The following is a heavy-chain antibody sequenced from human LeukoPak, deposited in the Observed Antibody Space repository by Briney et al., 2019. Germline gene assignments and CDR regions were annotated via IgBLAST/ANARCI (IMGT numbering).Heavy chain of an antibody. CDR3: ARDAYSSGWYHNFDY. CDR1: GGSISSGTYS. J-gene: IGHJ4*02. D-gene: IGHD6-19*01. V-gene: IGHV4-39*07. Sequence: SETLSLTCTVSGGSISSGTYSWGWIRQPPGKGLEWIGSIYHSGSTYYNPSLKSRVTISEDTSKNQFSLKLSSVTAADTAVYYCARDAYSSGWYHNFDYWGQGTLATVSS. CDR2: IYHSGST.